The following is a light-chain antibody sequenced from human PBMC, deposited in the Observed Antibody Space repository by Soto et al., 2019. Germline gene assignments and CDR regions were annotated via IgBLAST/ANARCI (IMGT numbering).Light chain of an antibody. V-gene: IGLV1-44*01. Sequence: QSVLTQPPPASGTPGQRVTISCSGSSSNIGSNTVNWSQQFPGTAPKLLIYSNNQRPSGVPDRFSGSKSGTSASLAISGLQSEDEADYYCAAWDDSLNGYYVFGTGTKATVL. J-gene: IGLJ1*01. CDR3: AAWDDSLNGYYV. CDR1: SSNIGSNT. CDR2: SNN.